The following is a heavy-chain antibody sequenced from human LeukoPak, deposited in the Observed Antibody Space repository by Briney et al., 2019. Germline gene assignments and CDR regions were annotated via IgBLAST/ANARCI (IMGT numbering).Heavy chain of an antibody. J-gene: IGHJ5*02. CDR3: ARYRRYYYDSSGYYDNWFDP. CDR2: IIPIFGTA. CDR1: GCTFSSYA. D-gene: IGHD3-22*01. Sequence: SVKVSCKASGCTFSSYAISWVRQAPGQGLEWMGGIIPIFGTANYAQKFQGRVTITADESTSTAYMELSSLRSEDTAVYYCARYRRYYYDSSGYYDNWFDPWGQGTLVTASS. V-gene: IGHV1-69*01.